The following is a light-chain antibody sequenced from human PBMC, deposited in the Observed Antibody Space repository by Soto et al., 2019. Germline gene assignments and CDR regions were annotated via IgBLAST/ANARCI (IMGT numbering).Light chain of an antibody. V-gene: IGKV1-33*01. CDR1: QSISSY. CDR2: DAS. Sequence: DIQMTQSPSSLSASVGDRVTITCRASQSISSYLNWYQHKPGKAPKILIYDASTLETGVPSRFSGSGSGTDFTFTISSLQPEDIATYYCLQFHNLPTFGGGTKVDIK. CDR3: LQFHNLPT. J-gene: IGKJ4*01.